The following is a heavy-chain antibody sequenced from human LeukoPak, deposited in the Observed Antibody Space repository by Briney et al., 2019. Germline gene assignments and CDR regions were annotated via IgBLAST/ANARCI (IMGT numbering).Heavy chain of an antibody. D-gene: IGHD5-12*01. Sequence: EASVKVSCKASGYTFTSYGISWVRQAPGQGLEWMGWINPNTGGTDYAQKFQDRIAISTYTSISTVYMELSRLKSDDTALYYCARDLATIDGIAWYYFENWGQGTLVTVS. J-gene: IGHJ4*02. CDR2: INPNTGGT. CDR1: GYTFTSYG. V-gene: IGHV1-2*02. CDR3: ARDLATIDGIAWYYFEN.